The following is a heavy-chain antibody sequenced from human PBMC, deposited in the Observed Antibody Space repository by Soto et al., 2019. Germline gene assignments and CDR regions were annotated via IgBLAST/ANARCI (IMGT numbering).Heavy chain of an antibody. V-gene: IGHV3-7*01. CDR3: AREYECWSGWGVVYYFDY. CDR1: GFTFSSYW. Sequence: EVQLVESGGGLVQPGGSLRLSCAASGFTFSSYWMSWVRQAPGKGLEWVANIKQDGSEKYYVDSVKGRFTISRDNAKNSLYLQMNSLRAEDTAVYYCAREYECWSGWGVVYYFDYWGQGTLVTVSS. J-gene: IGHJ4*02. CDR2: IKQDGSEK. D-gene: IGHD3-3*01.